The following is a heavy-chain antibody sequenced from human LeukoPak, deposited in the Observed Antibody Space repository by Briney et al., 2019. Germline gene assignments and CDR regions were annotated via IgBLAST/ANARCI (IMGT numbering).Heavy chain of an antibody. CDR1: GFTFSSYA. CDR3: AKKVGLVSAPLYYFDL. J-gene: IGHJ4*02. V-gene: IGHV3-23*01. Sequence: GGSLRRSCAASGFTFSSYAMSWVRQAPGKGLEWVSATSGPGGSRDYADSVKGRFTISRDNSKNTLYLQMNSLRAEDTAIYYCAKKVGLVSAPLYYFDLWGQGTLVTVAS. D-gene: IGHD6-6*01. CDR2: TSGPGGSR.